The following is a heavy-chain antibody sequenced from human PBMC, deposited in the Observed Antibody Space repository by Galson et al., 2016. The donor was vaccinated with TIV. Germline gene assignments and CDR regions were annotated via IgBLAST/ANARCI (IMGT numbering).Heavy chain of an antibody. D-gene: IGHD2-2*02. CDR1: GYTFVTHY. Sequence: SVKVSCKASGYTFVTHYMHWVRQAPGQGLEWVGVIDPTSGGTTYAQRFQGRVTMTRDTSTSTVYMDLSNLRSDDTAVFYCAVWSNIYFFALWGQGTLITVSS. CDR2: IDPTSGGT. CDR3: AVWSNIYFFAL. J-gene: IGHJ4*02. V-gene: IGHV1-46*01.